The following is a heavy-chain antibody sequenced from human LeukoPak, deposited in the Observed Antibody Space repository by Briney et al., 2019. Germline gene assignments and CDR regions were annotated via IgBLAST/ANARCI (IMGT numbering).Heavy chain of an antibody. J-gene: IGHJ4*02. V-gene: IGHV1-69*04. CDR3: ARKYRYSGSHSDY. Sequence: GASVKVSCKASGGTFSSYAISWVRQAPGQGLEWMGRIIPILGIANYAQKFQGRVTITADESTSTAYMELSSLRSEDTAVYYCARKYRYSGSHSDYWGQGTLVTVSS. D-gene: IGHD1-26*01. CDR1: GGTFSSYA. CDR2: IIPILGIA.